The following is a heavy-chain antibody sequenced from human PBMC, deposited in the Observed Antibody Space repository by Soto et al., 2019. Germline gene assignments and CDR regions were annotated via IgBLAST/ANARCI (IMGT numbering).Heavy chain of an antibody. CDR2: IIPIFGTA. CDR3: ARDHLYSGYSYGYNYYYGMDV. CDR1: GGTFSSYA. V-gene: IGHV1-69*13. J-gene: IGHJ6*02. D-gene: IGHD5-18*01. Sequence: SVKVSCKASGGTFSSYAISWVRQAPGQGLEWMGGIIPIFGTANYAQKFQGRATITADESTSTAYMELSSLRSEDTAVYYCARDHLYSGYSYGYNYYYGMDVWGQGTTVTVSS.